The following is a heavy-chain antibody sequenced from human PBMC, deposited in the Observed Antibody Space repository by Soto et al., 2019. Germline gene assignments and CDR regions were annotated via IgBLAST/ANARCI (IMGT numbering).Heavy chain of an antibody. CDR3: ARDSGSWALDY. J-gene: IGHJ4*02. CDR1: GDSVSSGSYF. Sequence: SETLSLTCSVSGDSVSSGSYFWSWIRQPPGKVLEWIGYISYTGNTNYNPSLTSRVTISVDTSKNQFSLKLSSVTAADTAVYYCARDSGSWALDYWGQGSLVT. V-gene: IGHV4-61*01. D-gene: IGHD1-26*01. CDR2: ISYTGNT.